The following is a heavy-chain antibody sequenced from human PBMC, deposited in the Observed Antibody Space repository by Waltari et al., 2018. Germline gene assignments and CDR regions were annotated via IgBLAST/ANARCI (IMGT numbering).Heavy chain of an antibody. J-gene: IGHJ4*02. V-gene: IGHV4-38-2*01. CDR1: GYSISSGYY. Sequence: QVQLQESGPGLVKPSETLSLTCAVSGYSISSGYYWGWIRQPPGKGLEWIGSIYHSGSTYYNPSLKSRVTISVDTSKNQFSLKLSSVTAADTAVYYCARSHDYWGQGTLVTVSS. CDR2: IYHSGST. CDR3: ARSHDY.